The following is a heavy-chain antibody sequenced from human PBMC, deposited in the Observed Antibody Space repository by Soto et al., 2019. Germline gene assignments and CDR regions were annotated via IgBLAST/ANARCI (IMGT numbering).Heavy chain of an antibody. CDR3: ARDSGETAFDY. V-gene: IGHV1-69*04. CDR2: IIPILGIA. Sequence: SVKVSCKASGGTFSSYIISWVRQAPGQGLEWMGRIIPILGIANYAQKFQGRVTITADKSTSTAYMELSSLRSEDTAMYYCARDSGETAFDYWGQGTLVTVSS. CDR1: GGTFSSYI. D-gene: IGHD5-18*01. J-gene: IGHJ4*02.